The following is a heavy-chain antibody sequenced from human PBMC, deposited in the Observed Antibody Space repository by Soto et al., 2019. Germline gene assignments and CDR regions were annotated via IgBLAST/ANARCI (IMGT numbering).Heavy chain of an antibody. D-gene: IGHD1-26*01. CDR1: GFTFSSYG. CDR3: ASVVLGAHYFDY. CDR2: IWYDGSNK. J-gene: IGHJ4*02. V-gene: IGHV3-33*01. Sequence: QVQLVESGGGVVQPGRSLRLSCAASGFTFSSYGMHWVRQAPGKGLEWVAVIWYDGSNKYYADSVKGRFTISRDNSKNTLYLQMNSLRAEETAVYYCASVVLGAHYFDYWVQGTLVTVSS.